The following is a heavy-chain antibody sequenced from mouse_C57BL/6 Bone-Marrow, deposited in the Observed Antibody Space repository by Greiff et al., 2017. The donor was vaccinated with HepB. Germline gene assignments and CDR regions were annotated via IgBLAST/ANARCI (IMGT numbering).Heavy chain of an antibody. CDR2: INPNNGGT. D-gene: IGHD3-2*02. V-gene: IGHV1-22*01. CDR1: GYTFTDYN. J-gene: IGHJ4*01. Sequence: VQLQQSGPELVKPGASVKMSCKASGYTFTDYNMHWVKQSHGKSLEWIGYINPNNGGTSYNQKFKGKATLTVNKSSSTAYRELRSLTSEDSAVYYCARRGQLRNYAMDYWGQGTSVTVSS. CDR3: ARRGQLRNYAMDY.